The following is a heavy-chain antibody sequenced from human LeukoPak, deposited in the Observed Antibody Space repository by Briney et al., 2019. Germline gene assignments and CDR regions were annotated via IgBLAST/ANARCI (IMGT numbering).Heavy chain of an antibody. CDR2: INHSGST. CDR3: ARRRGYSYGLSNWFDP. Sequence: SETLSLTCAVYGGSFSGYYWSWIRQPPGKGLEWIGEINHSGSTNYNPSLKSRVTISVDTSKNQFSLKLSSVTAADTAVYYCARRRGYSYGLSNWFDPWGQGTLVTVSS. J-gene: IGHJ5*02. V-gene: IGHV4-34*01. CDR1: GGSFSGYY. D-gene: IGHD5-18*01.